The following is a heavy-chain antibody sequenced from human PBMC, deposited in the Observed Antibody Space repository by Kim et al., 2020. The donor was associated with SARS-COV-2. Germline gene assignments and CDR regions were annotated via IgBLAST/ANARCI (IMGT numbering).Heavy chain of an antibody. D-gene: IGHD3-22*01. V-gene: IGHV4-59*01. CDR2: IYYSGST. Sequence: SETLSLTCTVSGGSISSYYWSWIRQPPGKGLEWIGYIYYSGSTNYNPSLKSRVTISVDTSKNQFSLKLSSVTAADTAVYYCARGEPYYYDSSGYRRFDYWGQGTLVTVSS. CDR3: ARGEPYYYDSSGYRRFDY. CDR1: GGSISSYY. J-gene: IGHJ4*02.